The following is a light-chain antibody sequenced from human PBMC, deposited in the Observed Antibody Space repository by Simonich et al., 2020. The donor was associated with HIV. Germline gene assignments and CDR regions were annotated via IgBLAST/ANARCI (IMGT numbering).Light chain of an antibody. J-gene: IGKJ1*01. CDR1: QSVSSSY. CDR2: GSS. V-gene: IGKV3-20*01. CDR3: QQYYSTPRT. Sequence: EIVLTQSPGTLSLSPGERATLSCRASQSVSSSYLAWYQQKPGQAPRLLIYGSSTRATGIPARFSGSGSGTDYTLTISSLQVEDSATYYCQQYYSTPRTFGQGTKVEIK.